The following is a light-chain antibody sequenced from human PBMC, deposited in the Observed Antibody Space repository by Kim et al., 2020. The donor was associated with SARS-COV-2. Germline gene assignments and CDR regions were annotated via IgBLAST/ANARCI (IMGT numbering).Light chain of an antibody. V-gene: IGLV3-19*01. CDR1: SLRSYY. CDR3: NSRDSRGYHLV. Sequence: ALGQTVRITCQGDSLRSYYGNWYQQKPRQTPIVGIYGKKNRPSGIPDRFSGSSSENTASLTITEAQAEDEADYYWNSRDSRGYHLVLGGGTQLTVL. J-gene: IGLJ2*01. CDR2: GKK.